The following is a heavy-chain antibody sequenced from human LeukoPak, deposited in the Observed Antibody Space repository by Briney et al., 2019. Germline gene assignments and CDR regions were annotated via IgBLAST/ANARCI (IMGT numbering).Heavy chain of an antibody. J-gene: IGHJ4*02. D-gene: IGHD2-15*01. CDR1: GFNFGDYA. CDR2: ITNKAFGGTA. CDR3: TRDEYGSGSNFFDY. V-gene: IGHV3-49*03. Sequence: GGSLRLSCTASGFNFGDYAMSWFRQAPEKGLEGVGFITNKAFGGTAEYAASVKDRFTISRDDSRSIAYLQMDNLRTEDTGVYYCTRDEYGSGSNFFDYWGQGTLVTVST.